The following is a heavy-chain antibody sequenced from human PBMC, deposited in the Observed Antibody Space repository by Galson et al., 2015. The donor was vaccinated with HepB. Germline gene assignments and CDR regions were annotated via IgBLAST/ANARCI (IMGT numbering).Heavy chain of an antibody. CDR3: ATGPSLRSGGYSSGWYVLFS. D-gene: IGHD6-19*01. V-gene: IGHV1-24*01. J-gene: IGHJ4*02. Sequence: SVKVSCKVSGYTLTELSMHWVRQAPGKGLEWMGGFDPEDGETIYAQKFQGRVTMTEDTSTDTAYMELSSLRSEDTAVYYCATGPSLRSGGYSSGWYVLFSWGQGTLVTVSS. CDR1: GYTLTELS. CDR2: FDPEDGET.